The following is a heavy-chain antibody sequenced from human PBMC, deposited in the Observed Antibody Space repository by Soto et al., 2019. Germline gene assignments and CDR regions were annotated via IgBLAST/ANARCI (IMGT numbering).Heavy chain of an antibody. D-gene: IGHD5-12*01. CDR2: IYYSGST. J-gene: IGHJ4*02. CDR1: GGSISSGGYY. CDR3: ASNKNGGGDSGYDRTRRYYFDY. V-gene: IGHV4-31*03. Sequence: QVQLQESGPGLVKPSQTLSLTCTVSGGSISSGGYYWSWIRQHPGKGLEWIGYIYYSGSTYYNPSLKSRVTIPVDTSKNQFSLKLSSVTAADTAVYYCASNKNGGGDSGYDRTRRYYFDYWGQGTLVTVSS.